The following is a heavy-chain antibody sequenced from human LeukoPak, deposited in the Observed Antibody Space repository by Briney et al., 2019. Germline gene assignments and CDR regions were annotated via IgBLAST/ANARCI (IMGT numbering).Heavy chain of an antibody. CDR2: INPNSGGT. J-gene: IGHJ1*01. CDR3: AREGANMIVVVIKDGNFQH. CDR1: GYTFTDYY. D-gene: IGHD3-22*01. Sequence: GASVKVSCKASGYTFTDYYIHWVRQAPGQGLEWIGWINPNSGGTSFAQKFQGRISLTRDTPVSTAYMELSRLTSDDTAVYYCAREGANMIVVVIKDGNFQHWGQGTLVTVSS. V-gene: IGHV1-2*02.